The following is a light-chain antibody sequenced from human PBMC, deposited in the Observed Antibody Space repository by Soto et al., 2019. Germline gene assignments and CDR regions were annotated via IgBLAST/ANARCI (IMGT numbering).Light chain of an antibody. J-gene: IGKJ4*01. CDR2: GAT. V-gene: IGKV3D-15*01. Sequence: EVVMTQFPATLSVSPGERATLSCRASQSVNIYLAWYQQKPGQAPRLLIFGATYRATGIPARFSGSGSGTEFNLTISSLQSEDFGVYFCQQYDDWLRLTFGGGTEVEIK. CDR1: QSVNIY. CDR3: QQYDDWLRLT.